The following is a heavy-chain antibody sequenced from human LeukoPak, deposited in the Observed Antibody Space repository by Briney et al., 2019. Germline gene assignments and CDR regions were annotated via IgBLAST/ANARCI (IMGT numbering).Heavy chain of an antibody. V-gene: IGHV1-69*04. Sequence: SVKVSCKASGGTFSSYAISWVRQAPGQGPEWMGRIIPIFGIANYAQKFQGRVTITADKSTSTAYMELSSLRSEDTAVYYCASTSGSSGWYSPPDYWGQGTLVTVSS. CDR1: GGTFSSYA. D-gene: IGHD6-19*01. CDR3: ASTSGSSGWYSPPDY. J-gene: IGHJ4*02. CDR2: IIPIFGIA.